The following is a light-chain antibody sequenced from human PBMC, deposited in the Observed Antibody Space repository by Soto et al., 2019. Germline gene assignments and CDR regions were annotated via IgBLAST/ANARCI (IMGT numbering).Light chain of an antibody. Sequence: EIVLMQSPGTLSLSPGERATLSCRASQALRRTYIAWYQQKLGQAPRVLIYGATNRATGIPARFSGSGSGTDFTLTISRLEPEDFAVYSCHQYDNGPQTFGQGTKVEI. V-gene: IGKV3-20*01. J-gene: IGKJ2*01. CDR1: QALRRTY. CDR2: GAT. CDR3: HQYDNGPQT.